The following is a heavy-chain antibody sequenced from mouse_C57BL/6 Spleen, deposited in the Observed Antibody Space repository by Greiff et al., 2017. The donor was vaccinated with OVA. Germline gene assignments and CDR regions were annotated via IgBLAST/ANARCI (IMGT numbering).Heavy chain of an antibody. D-gene: IGHD2-3*01. J-gene: IGHJ3*01. V-gene: IGHV1-61*01. CDR1: GYTFTSYW. CDR2: IYPSDSET. Sequence: VQLQQPGAELVRPGSSVKLSCKASGYTFTSYWMDWVKQRPGQGLEWIGNIYPSDSETHYNQKFKDKATLTVDKSSSTAYMQLSSLTSEDSAVYYCARYDGYPAWFAYWGQGTLVTVSS. CDR3: ARYDGYPAWFAY.